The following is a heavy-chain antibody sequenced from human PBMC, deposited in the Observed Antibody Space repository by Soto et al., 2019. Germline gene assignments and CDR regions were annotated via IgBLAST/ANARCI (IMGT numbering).Heavy chain of an antibody. Sequence: GASLKISCKGSGYSFTSYWITSTRQMSGKGLDWVVRMDPSDYYTNYGPSAQGHVTISADKSISTAYLQWSSLKASCSAMHYCARHPYSSSSFDYWGQGTLVTFSS. V-gene: IGHV5-10-1*01. D-gene: IGHD6-6*01. J-gene: IGHJ4*02. CDR3: ARHPYSSSSFDY. CDR2: MDPSDYYT. CDR1: GYSFTSYW.